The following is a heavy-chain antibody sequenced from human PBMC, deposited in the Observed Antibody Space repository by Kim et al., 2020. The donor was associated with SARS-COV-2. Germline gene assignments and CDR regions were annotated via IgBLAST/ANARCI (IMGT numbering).Heavy chain of an antibody. CDR3: ARDGARRFGAPASYYYYGMDV. CDR2: ISSSSSYI. D-gene: IGHD3-10*01. Sequence: GGSLRLSCAASGFTFSSYSMNWVRQAPGKGLEWVSSISSSSSYIYYADSVKGRFTISRDNAKNSLYLQMNSLRAEDTAVYYCARDGARRFGAPASYYYYGMDVWGQGTTVTVSS. CDR1: GFTFSSYS. J-gene: IGHJ6*02. V-gene: IGHV3-21*01.